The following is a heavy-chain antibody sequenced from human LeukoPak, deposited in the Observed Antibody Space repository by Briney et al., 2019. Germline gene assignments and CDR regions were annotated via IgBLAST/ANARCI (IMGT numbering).Heavy chain of an antibody. J-gene: IGHJ4*02. D-gene: IGHD2-8*01. CDR3: AKVKYAGYYFDY. Sequence: GGSLRLSCAASGFTFSSYAMNWVRQAPGKGLEWVSGISGSGGSVYYADSVKGRFTISRDNSLNTLYLQMNSLRAEDTALYYCAKVKYAGYYFDYWRQGTLVTVSS. CDR1: GFTFSSYA. CDR2: ISGSGGSV. V-gene: IGHV3-23*01.